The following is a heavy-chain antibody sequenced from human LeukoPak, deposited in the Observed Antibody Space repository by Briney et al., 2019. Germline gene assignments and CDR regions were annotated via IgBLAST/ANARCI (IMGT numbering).Heavy chain of an antibody. CDR3: AGDFGVESSGWLWGHYYYYYYMDV. J-gene: IGHJ6*03. CDR2: IYYSGST. V-gene: IGHV4-39*07. CDR1: GGSISSSSYY. D-gene: IGHD6-19*01. Sequence: PSETLSLTCTVSGGSISSSSYYWGWIRQPPGKGLEWIGSIYYSGSTYYNPSLKSRVTISVDTSKNQFSLKLSSVTAADTAVYYCAGDFGVESSGWLWGHYYYYYYMDVWGKGTTVTVSS.